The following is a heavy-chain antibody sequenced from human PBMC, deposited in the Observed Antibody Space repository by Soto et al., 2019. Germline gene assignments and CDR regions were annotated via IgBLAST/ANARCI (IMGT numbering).Heavy chain of an antibody. CDR2: ISSSSDYI. J-gene: IGHJ4*02. V-gene: IGHV3-21*01. CDR3: ARGGTIQVPFDY. D-gene: IGHD1-1*01. Sequence: GSLRLSCAASGFTFTSYSMNWVRQAPGKGLEWVSSISSSSDYIYYADSVKGRFTVSRDNAKNSLYLQMNSLRAEDTAVYYCARGGTIQVPFDYWGQGTLVTVSS. CDR1: GFTFTSYS.